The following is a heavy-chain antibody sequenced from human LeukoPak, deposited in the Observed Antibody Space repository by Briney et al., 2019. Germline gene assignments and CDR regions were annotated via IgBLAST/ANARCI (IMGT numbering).Heavy chain of an antibody. V-gene: IGHV4-34*01. Sequence: PSETLSLSCVVYGGSFSGYYWTWIRQPPGKGLEWIGEINHSGTTNYNPSLKSRVTISVDTSKNQFSLKLRSVTAADTAVYYCARGGITMAYYGMDVWGRGTPVTVSS. CDR2: INHSGTT. CDR1: GGSFSGYY. CDR3: ARGGITMAYYGMDV. D-gene: IGHD3-10*01. J-gene: IGHJ6*04.